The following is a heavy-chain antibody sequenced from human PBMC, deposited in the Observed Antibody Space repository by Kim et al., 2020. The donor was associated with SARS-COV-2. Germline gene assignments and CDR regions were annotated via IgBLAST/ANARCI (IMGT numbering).Heavy chain of an antibody. V-gene: IGHV1-69*13. J-gene: IGHJ6*02. CDR3: ARVSRKDIVVVTALMGNYYYGMDV. CDR1: GGTFSSYA. D-gene: IGHD2-21*02. Sequence: SVKVSCKASGGTFSSYAISWVRQAPGQGLEWMGGIIPIFGTANYAQKFQGRVTITADESTSTAYMELSSLRSEDTAVYYCARVSRKDIVVVTALMGNYYYGMDVWGQGTTVTVSS. CDR2: IIPIFGTA.